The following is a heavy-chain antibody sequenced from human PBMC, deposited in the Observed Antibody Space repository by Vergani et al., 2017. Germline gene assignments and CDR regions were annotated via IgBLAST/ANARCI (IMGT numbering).Heavy chain of an antibody. V-gene: IGHV3-53*01. Sequence: EVQLVESGGGLIQPGGSLRLSCAASGFTVSSIYMSWVRQAPGKGLEWVSIIYSGGSTYYTDSVKGRFTISRDNSKNSLYLQMNSLRAEDTALYYCAKDMSPNGGYFDLWGRGTLVTVSS. CDR1: GFTVSSIY. CDR3: AKDMSPNGGYFDL. J-gene: IGHJ2*01. D-gene: IGHD3-16*01. CDR2: IYSGGST.